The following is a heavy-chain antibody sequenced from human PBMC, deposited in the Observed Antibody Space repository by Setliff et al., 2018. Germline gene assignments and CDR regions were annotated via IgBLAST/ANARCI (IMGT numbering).Heavy chain of an antibody. J-gene: IGHJ3*02. Sequence: SETLSLTCTVSGDSISNYYWNWIRQPAGKGLEWIGRIYVTESTKYNPSLKSRVTLSIDTSKNQFSLKLSSVTAADAAVYYCARPHGGDYAFDIWGQGRMVTV. CDR1: GDSISNYY. D-gene: IGHD3-16*01. CDR3: ARPHGGDYAFDI. V-gene: IGHV4-4*07. CDR2: IYVTEST.